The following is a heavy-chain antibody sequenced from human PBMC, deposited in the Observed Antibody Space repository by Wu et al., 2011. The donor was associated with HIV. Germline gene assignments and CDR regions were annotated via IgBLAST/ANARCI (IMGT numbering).Heavy chain of an antibody. CDR3: ARQKFARGDQGWFFDL. V-gene: IGHV1-2*02. CDR1: GYIFSSYD. Sequence: QLVQSELSEKPGTSVRVSCKASGYIFSSYDIAWVRQAPGQGLEWIGWVKAVSGAVNYGSLDFRHRVSLTRDRDLSTAHMDIRGLTQDDTATYFCARQKFARGDQGWFFDLWGRGTL. CDR2: VKAVSGAV. J-gene: IGHJ2*01.